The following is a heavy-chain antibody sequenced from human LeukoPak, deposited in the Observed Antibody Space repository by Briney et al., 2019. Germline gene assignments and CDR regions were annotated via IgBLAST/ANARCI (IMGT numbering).Heavy chain of an antibody. CDR2: IKEDGSEK. CDR3: ARDPGGLGYCSSTSCYTTPKNWFDP. D-gene: IGHD2-2*02. CDR1: GFAFSNYW. Sequence: PGGSLRLSCVVSGFAFSNYWMSWVRQAPGKGLEWVANIKEDGSEKYYVDSVKGRFTISRDNAKNSLFLQMNSLRDEDTAVYYCARDPGGLGYCSSTSCYTTPKNWFDPWGQGTLVTVSS. J-gene: IGHJ5*02. V-gene: IGHV3-7*01.